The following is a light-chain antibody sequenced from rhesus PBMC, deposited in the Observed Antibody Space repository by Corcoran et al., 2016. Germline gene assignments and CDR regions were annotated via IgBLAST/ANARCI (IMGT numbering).Light chain of an antibody. V-gene: IGKV3S11*01. Sequence: QVILTQSPATLSLSPGERATLSCRASQSVSSYLAWYQQKPGQAPRLLIYDASSRATGIPDRFSGSGSGTDLTLTISSLEPEDVGVYYCQQYSNWWTFGQGTKVEIK. CDR2: DAS. CDR1: QSVSSY. CDR3: QQYSNWWT. J-gene: IGKJ1*01.